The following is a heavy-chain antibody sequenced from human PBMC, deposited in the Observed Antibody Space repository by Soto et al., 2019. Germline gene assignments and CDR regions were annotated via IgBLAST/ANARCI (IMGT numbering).Heavy chain of an antibody. J-gene: IGHJ6*03. CDR3: AVGRSSSSSLYYYYYYMDV. CDR1: GCSISSYY. V-gene: IGHV4-59*08. D-gene: IGHD6-6*01. Sequence: PSETLSLTCTVSGCSISSYYWSWIRQPPGKGLEWIGYIYYSGSTNYNPSLKRRVTISVDTSKNQCSLKLSSVTAADTAVYYCAVGRSSSSSLYYYYYYMDVWGKGTTVTVSS. CDR2: IYYSGST.